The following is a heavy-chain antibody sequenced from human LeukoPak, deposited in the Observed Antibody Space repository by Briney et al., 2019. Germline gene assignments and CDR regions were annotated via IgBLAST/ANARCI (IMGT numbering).Heavy chain of an antibody. Sequence: ASVKVSCKVSGYTLTELSMHWVRQAPGKGLEWMGGFDPEDGETIYAQKFQGRVTMTEDTSTDTAYMELSSLRSEDTAVYYCATDSAIGHYYGMDAWGQGTTVTVSS. CDR3: ATDSAIGHYYGMDA. D-gene: IGHD5-18*01. V-gene: IGHV1-24*01. CDR2: FDPEDGET. CDR1: GYTLTELS. J-gene: IGHJ6*02.